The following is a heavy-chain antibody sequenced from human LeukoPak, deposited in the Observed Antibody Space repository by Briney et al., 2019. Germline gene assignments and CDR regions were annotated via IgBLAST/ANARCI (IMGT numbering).Heavy chain of an antibody. CDR2: INTGGDST. D-gene: IGHD3/OR15-3a*01. V-gene: IGHV3-23*01. CDR1: GFVFNSYT. Sequence: GGSLRLSCAASGFVFNSYTMIWVRQAPGKGLECVSSINTGGDSTYYADSVKGRFTISRDDSQDTLYLQMNSLRAEDTALYYCAKGMVLGPKRADYWGQGTLVTVSS. CDR3: AKGMVLGPKRADY. J-gene: IGHJ4*02.